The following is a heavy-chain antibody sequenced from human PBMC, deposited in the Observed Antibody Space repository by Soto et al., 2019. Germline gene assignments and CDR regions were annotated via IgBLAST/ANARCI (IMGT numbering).Heavy chain of an antibody. CDR1: GFTFSSSW. J-gene: IGHJ4*02. V-gene: IGHV3-7*01. D-gene: IGHD5-18*01. CDR2: IKEDGSEK. Sequence: VGSLRLSCAASGFTFSSSWMNWVRQAPGKGLEWVAGIKEDGSEKYYVDFVKGRFTISRDNAENSLYLQMNGLRAEDTAVYYCARDRGYSCFDYWGLGTLGTVYS. CDR3: ARDRGYSCFDY.